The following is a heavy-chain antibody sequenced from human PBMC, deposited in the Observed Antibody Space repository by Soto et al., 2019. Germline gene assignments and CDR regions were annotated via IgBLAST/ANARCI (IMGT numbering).Heavy chain of an antibody. V-gene: IGHV4-38-2*01. CDR3: ARLWGATSRAEYFQH. J-gene: IGHJ1*01. D-gene: IGHD1-26*01. Sequence: SETLSLTCAVSGYSISSGYYWGWVRQPPGEGLEWIGSIYHSGSSYYNPSLKSRVTISVDTPKNHFSLKLSSVTAADTAVYYCARLWGATSRAEYFQHWGQGTLVTV. CDR2: IYHSGSS. CDR1: GYSISSGYY.